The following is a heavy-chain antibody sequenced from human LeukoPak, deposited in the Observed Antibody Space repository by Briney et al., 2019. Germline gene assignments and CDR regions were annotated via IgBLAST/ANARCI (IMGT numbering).Heavy chain of an antibody. Sequence: PQASVNVSCKASGYTFTSYYMHWVRQAPGQGLEWMGIINPSGGSTSYAQKFQGRVTMTRDTSTSTVYMELSSLRSEDTAVYYCARALSSWYDNDYYYYYGMDVWGQGTTVTVSS. D-gene: IGHD6-13*01. CDR3: ARALSSWYDNDYYYYYGMDV. J-gene: IGHJ6*02. CDR2: INPSGGST. V-gene: IGHV1-46*01. CDR1: GYTFTSYY.